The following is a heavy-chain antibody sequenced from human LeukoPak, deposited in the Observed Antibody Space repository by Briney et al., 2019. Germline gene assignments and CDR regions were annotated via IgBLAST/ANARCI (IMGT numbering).Heavy chain of an antibody. CDR2: ISRSSDTT. CDR1: GFTFNIYS. Sequence: GGSLRLSCAASGFTFNIYSMNWVRQAPGKGLEWVSYISRSSDTTWYTDSVKDRFTISRDNAKNSLFLQMNSLRAEDTAVYYCARRSGDYFDYWGQGTLVTVSS. J-gene: IGHJ4*02. D-gene: IGHD1-26*01. CDR3: ARRSGDYFDY. V-gene: IGHV3-48*04.